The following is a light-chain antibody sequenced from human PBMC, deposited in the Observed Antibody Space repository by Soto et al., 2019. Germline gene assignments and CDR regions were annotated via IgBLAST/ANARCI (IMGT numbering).Light chain of an antibody. J-gene: IGKJ4*01. CDR2: KAS. CDR3: QQHHNYPLT. V-gene: IGKV1-5*03. CDR1: QSISSW. Sequence: DIQMTQSPSTLSASVGDRVTISCRASQSISSWLAWYQQKPGKAPKLLIYKASSLESGVPSRFSGSGSGTEFTLTISCLQPDDFATYYCQQHHNYPLTFGGGTMVEIK.